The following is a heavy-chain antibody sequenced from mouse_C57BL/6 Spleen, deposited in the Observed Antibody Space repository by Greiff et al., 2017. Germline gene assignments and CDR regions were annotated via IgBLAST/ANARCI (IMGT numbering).Heavy chain of an antibody. Sequence: QVQLKQPGAELVRPGTSVKLSCKASGYTFTSYWMHWVKQRPGQGLEWIGVIDPSDSYTNYNQKFKGKATLTVDTSSSTAYMQLSSLTSEDSAVYYCARDDYDAAYWGQGTLVTVSA. J-gene: IGHJ3*01. V-gene: IGHV1-59*01. D-gene: IGHD2-4*01. CDR3: ARDDYDAAY. CDR1: GYTFTSYW. CDR2: IDPSDSYT.